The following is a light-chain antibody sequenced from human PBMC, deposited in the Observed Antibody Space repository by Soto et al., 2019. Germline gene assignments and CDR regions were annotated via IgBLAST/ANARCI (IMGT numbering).Light chain of an antibody. V-gene: IGKV1-33*01. CDR2: DAS. CDR1: QDISNS. CDR3: QQYDNVPFT. Sequence: DIQMTQSPSYLSASVGDRVTITCQATQDISNSLNWYQQRLGKAPKLLICDASNLETGVPSRLSGGRCWTNFSLTIISRQPEEIGTYYCQQYDNVPFTFGPGTKVDI. J-gene: IGKJ3*01.